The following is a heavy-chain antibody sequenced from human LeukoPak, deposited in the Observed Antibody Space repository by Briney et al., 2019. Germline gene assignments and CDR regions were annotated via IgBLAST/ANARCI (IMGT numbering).Heavy chain of an antibody. CDR3: AKSGAYSSSWYGGYDYFDY. CDR1: GFTFSSYG. CDR2: ISYDGSNK. D-gene: IGHD6-13*01. V-gene: IGHV3-30*18. Sequence: GGSLRLSCAASGFTFSSYGMHWVRQAPGKGLEWVAVISYDGSNKYYADSVEGRFTISRDNSKNTLYLQMNSLRAEDTAVYYCAKSGAYSSSWYGGYDYFDYWGQGTLVTVSS. J-gene: IGHJ4*02.